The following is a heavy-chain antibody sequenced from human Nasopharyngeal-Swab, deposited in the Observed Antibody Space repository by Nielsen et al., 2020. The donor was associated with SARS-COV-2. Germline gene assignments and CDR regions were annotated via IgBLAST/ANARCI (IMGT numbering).Heavy chain of an antibody. CDR2: MTPNSGNT. Sequence: ASVKVSCKASGYTFINHDINWVRQSTAQGLEWMGWMTPNSGNTGYAQKFQGRVTMTRNTSTRTAYLELRSLRSEDTAVYYCARGGSSLGANLEDPWGQGTLVIVSS. V-gene: IGHV1-8*01. CDR1: GYTFINHD. CDR3: ARGGSSLGANLEDP. J-gene: IGHJ5*02. D-gene: IGHD3-10*01.